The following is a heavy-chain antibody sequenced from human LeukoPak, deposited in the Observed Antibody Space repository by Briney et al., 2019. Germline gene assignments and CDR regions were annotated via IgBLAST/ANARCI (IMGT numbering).Heavy chain of an antibody. D-gene: IGHD3-10*01. CDR1: GFTVSGNY. Sequence: PGGSLRLSCAASGFTVSGNYMSWVRQAPGKGLEWVANIKQDGSEKNYLDSVKGRFTISRDNAKNSLDLQVNSLRAEDTAVYYCARDLRGTLDYWGQGTLVTVSP. J-gene: IGHJ4*02. CDR3: ARDLRGTLDY. CDR2: IKQDGSEK. V-gene: IGHV3-7*03.